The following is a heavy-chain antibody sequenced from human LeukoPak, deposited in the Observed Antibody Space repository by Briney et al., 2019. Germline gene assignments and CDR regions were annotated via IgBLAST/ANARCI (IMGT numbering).Heavy chain of an antibody. J-gene: IGHJ3*02. CDR1: GFTFNNNW. V-gene: IGHV3-7*05. CDR3: ARWGMYRSSWLGAFDM. Sequence: GGSLRLSCAASGFTFNNNWMSWVRQAPGKGLEWVANINQDGSEKYYVGSVEGRVTISGDNAKNSLYLHMNSLRAEDTARYYCARWGMYRSSWLGAFDMWSEGTMLTVSS. CDR2: INQDGSEK. D-gene: IGHD6-13*01.